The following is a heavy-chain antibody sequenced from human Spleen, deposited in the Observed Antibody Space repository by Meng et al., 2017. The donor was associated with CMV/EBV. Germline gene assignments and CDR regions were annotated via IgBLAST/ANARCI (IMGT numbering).Heavy chain of an antibody. V-gene: IGHV6-1*01. J-gene: IGHJ4*02. CDR2: TYYRSKWYN. CDR1: GDSVLSRRAT. D-gene: IGHD3-3*01. Sequence: SQTLSLTCAISGDSVLSRRATWNWIRQSPSRGLEWLGRTYYRSKWYNDYAVSVKSRISVNPDTSKNQFSLQMNSVTPEDTAVYYCARTGGDPKHYDFWSGYFPYYFDYWGQGTLVTVSS. CDR3: ARTGGDPKHYDFWSGYFPYYFDY.